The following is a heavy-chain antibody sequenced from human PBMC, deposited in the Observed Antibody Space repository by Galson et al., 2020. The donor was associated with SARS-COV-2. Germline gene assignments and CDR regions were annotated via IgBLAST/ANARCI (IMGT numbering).Heavy chain of an antibody. V-gene: IGHV4-31*03. CDR3: AREVDCTSTSCHSLDV. CDR2: ISYTGTT. D-gene: IGHD2-2*01. Sequence: SETLSLTCTVSGGSIRSAGYYWSWIRQNPGKGLEYIGYISYTGTTYCNPSLKSRLTISIDRSKRQFSLKLTSVTAADTAVYYCAREVDCTSTSCHSLDVWGQGTTVTVSS. J-gene: IGHJ6*02. CDR1: GGSIRSAGYY.